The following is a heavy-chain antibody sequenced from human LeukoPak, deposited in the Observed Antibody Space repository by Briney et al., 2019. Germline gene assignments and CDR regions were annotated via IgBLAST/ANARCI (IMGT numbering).Heavy chain of an antibody. Sequence: GASVKVSCKASGGTFISYANSLVRQAPGQGLGWMGGVFPIFGTANYAQKFQGRVTITADESTSTAYMELSSLRSEDTAVYYCARDETGSTATKYYYYMDVWGKGTTVTVSS. J-gene: IGHJ6*03. D-gene: IGHD3-10*01. V-gene: IGHV1-69*13. CDR3: ARDETGSTATKYYYYMDV. CDR2: VFPIFGTA. CDR1: GGTFISYA.